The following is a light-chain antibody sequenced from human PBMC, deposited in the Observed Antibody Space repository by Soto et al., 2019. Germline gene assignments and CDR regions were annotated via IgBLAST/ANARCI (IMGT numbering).Light chain of an antibody. CDR1: QSVTSR. V-gene: IGKV3-11*01. CDR2: DAS. J-gene: IGKJ5*01. CDR3: HQYSNWPLT. Sequence: EIVLTQSPATLCLSPGERATLSCRASQSVTSRLAWYQQRPGQAPRLLMYDASNRATGIPARFSGSGFGTDFTLTISSLEPEDFAVYYCHQYSNWPLTFGQGTRLEI.